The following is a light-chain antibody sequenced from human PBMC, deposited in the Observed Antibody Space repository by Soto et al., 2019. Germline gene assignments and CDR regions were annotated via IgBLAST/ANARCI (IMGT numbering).Light chain of an antibody. Sequence: QSVLTQPPSASGTPGQRVTVSCAGGSSNIGSNNVNWYHQVPGTAPKLLIYSNNQRPSGVPDRFSGSKSGTSASLAISGLRSEDEADYFCAAWDDSLNGPIFGGGTKLTVL. J-gene: IGLJ2*01. CDR2: SNN. CDR3: AAWDDSLNGPI. CDR1: SSNIGSNN. V-gene: IGLV1-44*01.